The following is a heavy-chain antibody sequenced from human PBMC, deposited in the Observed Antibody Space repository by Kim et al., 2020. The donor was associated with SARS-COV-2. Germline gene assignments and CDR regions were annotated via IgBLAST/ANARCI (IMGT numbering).Heavy chain of an antibody. CDR3: ARGGPSRPLDY. Sequence: ASVKVSCKASGYTFPNYAISWVRQAPGQGLEWMGWISAYNGNTNYAQKVQGRVTMTTDTSTSTAYMELRSLRSDDTAVYYCARGGPSRPLDYWGQGTLVTVSS. CDR2: ISAYNGNT. CDR1: GYTFPNYA. V-gene: IGHV1-18*01. D-gene: IGHD6-6*01. J-gene: IGHJ4*02.